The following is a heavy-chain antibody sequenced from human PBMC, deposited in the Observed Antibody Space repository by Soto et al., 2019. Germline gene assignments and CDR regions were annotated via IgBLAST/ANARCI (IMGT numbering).Heavy chain of an antibody. V-gene: IGHV3-21*01. CDR2: ISSSSSYI. Sequence: EVQLVESGGGLVKPGGSLRLSCAASGFTFSSYSMSWVRQAPGKGLEWVSSISSSSSYIYHADSVKGRFTISRDNAKNSLYLQMNRLRAEATAVYYCASLPRYSSGYWYYFAYWGQGTLVTVSS. CDR3: ASLPRYSSGYWYYFAY. CDR1: GFTFSSYS. D-gene: IGHD3-22*01. J-gene: IGHJ4*02.